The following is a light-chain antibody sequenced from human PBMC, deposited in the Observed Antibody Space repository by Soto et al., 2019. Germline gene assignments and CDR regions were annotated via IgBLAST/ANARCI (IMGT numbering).Light chain of an antibody. CDR1: SSDVGGYNY. CDR3: SSYTSSSTLVV. Sequence: QSALTQPASVSGSPGQSITISCTGTSSDVGGYNYVSWYQHHPGKAPKLMIYEVNNRPSGVSHRFSGSKSGNTASLTISGLQAEDEADYYCSSYTSSSTLVVFGGGTKLTVL. J-gene: IGLJ2*01. CDR2: EVN. V-gene: IGLV2-14*01.